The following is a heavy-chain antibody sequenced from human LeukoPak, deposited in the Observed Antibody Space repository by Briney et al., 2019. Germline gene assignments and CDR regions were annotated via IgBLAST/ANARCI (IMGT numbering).Heavy chain of an antibody. J-gene: IGHJ5*02. V-gene: IGHV4-38-2*02. Sequence: SETLSLTCTVSGYSISSGYYWGWIRQAPGKWLEWIGSIYNSGSTYYNPSLKSRVTISVDMSKNQFSLKMSSVTAADTAVYYCARAYSSSWYWNWFDPWGQGTLVTVSS. D-gene: IGHD6-13*01. CDR3: ARAYSSSWYWNWFDP. CDR2: IYNSGST. CDR1: GYSISSGYY.